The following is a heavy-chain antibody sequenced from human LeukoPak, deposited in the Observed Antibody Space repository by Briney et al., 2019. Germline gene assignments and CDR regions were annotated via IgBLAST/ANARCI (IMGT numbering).Heavy chain of an antibody. J-gene: IGHJ3*02. CDR3: ARGRYCSADICSGGDAFDI. CDR1: GGSINNYY. Sequence: RASETLSLTCTVSGGSINNYYWSWIRQPAGKGLEWIGRIHTRGSTNYNPSLKSRVTMSVDTSKNQFSLKLSSVTAADTAVYYCARGRYCSADICSGGDAFDIWGQGTMVSVSS. D-gene: IGHD2-15*01. CDR2: IHTRGST. V-gene: IGHV4-4*07.